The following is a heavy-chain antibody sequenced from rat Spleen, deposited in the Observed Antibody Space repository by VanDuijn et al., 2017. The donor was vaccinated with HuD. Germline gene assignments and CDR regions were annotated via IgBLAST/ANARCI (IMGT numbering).Heavy chain of an antibody. Sequence: EVQLVESGGGLVQPGRSLKLSCAASGFTFSNYGMAWVRQTPTKGLEWVASISPSGGGTSYRDSVKGRFTISRDNAKSTLYLQMDSLRSEDSATYYCAAHGARISRFAYWGQGTLVTVSS. CDR1: GFTFSNYG. CDR2: ISPSGGGT. CDR3: AAHGARISRFAY. D-gene: IGHD2-7*01. V-gene: IGHV5-19*01. J-gene: IGHJ3*01.